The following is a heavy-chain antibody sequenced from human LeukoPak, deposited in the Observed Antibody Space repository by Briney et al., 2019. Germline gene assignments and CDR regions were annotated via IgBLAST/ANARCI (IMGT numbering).Heavy chain of an antibody. J-gene: IGHJ4*02. V-gene: IGHV3-23*01. CDR2: MTISDSTT. CDR1: VFTLSSYA. D-gene: IGHD1-26*01. Sequence: GGSLRLSCVASVFTLSSYAMAWVRQAPGKGLEWVSLMTISDSTTYYPDAVEGRFTISRDNSKNTLYLQMNSLRDEDTAVYDCAKRGLYRFDYWGQGTLVTVSS. CDR3: AKRGLYRFDY.